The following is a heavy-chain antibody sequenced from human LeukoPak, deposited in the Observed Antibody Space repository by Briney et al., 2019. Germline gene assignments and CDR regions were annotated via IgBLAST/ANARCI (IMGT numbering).Heavy chain of an antibody. D-gene: IGHD3-10*01. CDR3: AKRISGPNAFDI. J-gene: IGHJ3*02. Sequence: PGGSLRLSCAASGFTFSSYAMSWVRQAPGKGLESVSAISGSGGSTYYADSVKGRFTISRDNSKNTLYLQMNSLRAEDTAVYYCAKRISGPNAFDIWGQGTMVTVSS. CDR2: ISGSGGST. CDR1: GFTFSSYA. V-gene: IGHV3-23*01.